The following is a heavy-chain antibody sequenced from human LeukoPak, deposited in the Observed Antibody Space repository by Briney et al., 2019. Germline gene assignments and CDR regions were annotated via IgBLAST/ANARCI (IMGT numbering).Heavy chain of an antibody. V-gene: IGHV4-39*07. CDR2: INHSGST. Sequence: PSETLSLTCTVSGGSISSSSYYWGWIRQPPGKGLEWIVEINHSGSTNYNPSLKSPLTISVDTSKNQFSLKLSSVTAADTGVYYCARGTADPYSSSWYWVRVAFDYWGQGTLVTVSS. CDR1: GGSISSSSYY. CDR3: ARGTADPYSSSWYWVRVAFDY. D-gene: IGHD6-13*01. J-gene: IGHJ4*02.